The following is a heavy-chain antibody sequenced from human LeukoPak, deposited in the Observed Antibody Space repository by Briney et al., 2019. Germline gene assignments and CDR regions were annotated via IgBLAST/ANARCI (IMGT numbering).Heavy chain of an antibody. CDR2: INPNSGGT. J-gene: IGHJ6*03. D-gene: IGHD2-2*02. CDR1: KNMFTGYF. Sequence: ASVKVSCKTSKNMFTGYFMHWVRQAPGQGLEWIVWINPNSGGTLFARRFQGRVTMTRDTSIGATYLELSRLTSDDTALYYCAAQCNDDFCYKRDYMDVWGTGTMVIVSS. V-gene: IGHV1-2*02. CDR3: AAQCNDDFCYKRDYMDV.